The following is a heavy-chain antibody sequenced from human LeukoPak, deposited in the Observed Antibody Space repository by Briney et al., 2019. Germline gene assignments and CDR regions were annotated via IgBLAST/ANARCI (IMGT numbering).Heavy chain of an antibody. V-gene: IGHV4-34*01. Sequence: SETLSLTCAVYGGSFSGYYWSWIRQPPGKGLEWIGEINHSGSTNYNPSLKSRVTISVDTSKNQFSLKLSSVTAADTAVYYCARGARNLWFGEPYYFDYWGQGTLVTVSS. CDR2: INHSGST. J-gene: IGHJ4*02. CDR1: GGSFSGYY. D-gene: IGHD3-10*01. CDR3: ARGARNLWFGEPYYFDY.